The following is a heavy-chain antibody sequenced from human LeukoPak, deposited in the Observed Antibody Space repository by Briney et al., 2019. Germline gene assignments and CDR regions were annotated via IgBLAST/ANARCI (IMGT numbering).Heavy chain of an antibody. J-gene: IGHJ1*01. V-gene: IGHV3-23*01. Sequence: QPGGSLRLSCAASGFTFSSYAMSWVRQAPGKGLEWVSAISGSGGSAYYADSVKGRFTISRDNSKNTLYLQMNSLRAEDTAVYYCAKPDGLVDLGYFQHWGQGTLVTVSS. D-gene: IGHD7-27*01. CDR2: ISGSGGSA. CDR1: GFTFSSYA. CDR3: AKPDGLVDLGYFQH.